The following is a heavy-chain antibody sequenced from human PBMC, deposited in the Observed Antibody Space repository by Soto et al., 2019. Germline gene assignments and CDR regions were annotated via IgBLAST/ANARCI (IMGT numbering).Heavy chain of an antibody. Sequence: HPGGSLRLSCAASGFTFSNYWMSWVRQAPGKGLEWVANIKQDGSVKYYVDSMKGRFTISRDNAKNSLYLQMNSLRAEDAAVYFCARETTGYDAFDIWGQGTMVTVSS. V-gene: IGHV3-7*01. CDR2: IKQDGSVK. CDR1: GFTFSNYW. D-gene: IGHD6-13*01. CDR3: ARETTGYDAFDI. J-gene: IGHJ3*02.